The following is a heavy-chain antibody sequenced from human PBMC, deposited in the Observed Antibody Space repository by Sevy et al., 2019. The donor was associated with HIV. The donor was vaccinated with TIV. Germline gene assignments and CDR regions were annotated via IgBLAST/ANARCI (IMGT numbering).Heavy chain of an antibody. Sequence: GGSLRLSCAASGFTFSSYAMNWGRQAPGKGLEWVSSISSSSSHIYAADSLKGRFTTSRDNAKNSLFLQMNSLRAEDTAIYYCARVAADDPDFYYYGMDVWGQGTTVTVSS. CDR2: ISSSSSHI. V-gene: IGHV3-21*01. J-gene: IGHJ6*02. CDR1: GFTFSSYA. D-gene: IGHD6-13*01. CDR3: ARVAADDPDFYYYGMDV.